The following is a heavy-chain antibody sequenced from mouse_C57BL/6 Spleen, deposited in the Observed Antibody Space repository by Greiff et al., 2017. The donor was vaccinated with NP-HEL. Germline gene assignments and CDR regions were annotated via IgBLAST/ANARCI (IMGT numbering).Heavy chain of an antibody. CDR3: ARQDDGYYFDY. Sequence: VQLKESGGDLVKPGGSLKLSCAASGFTFSSYGMSWVRQTPDKRLEWVATISSGGSYTYYPDSVKGRFTISRDNAKNTLYLQMSSLKSEDTAMYYCARQDDGYYFDYWGQGTTLTVSS. D-gene: IGHD2-3*01. V-gene: IGHV5-6*01. CDR1: GFTFSSYG. CDR2: ISSGGSYT. J-gene: IGHJ2*01.